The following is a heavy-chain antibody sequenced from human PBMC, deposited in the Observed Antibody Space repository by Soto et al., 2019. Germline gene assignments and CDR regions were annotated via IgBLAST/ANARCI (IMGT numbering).Heavy chain of an antibody. CDR2: INPSGGST. D-gene: IGHD5-12*01. CDR1: GYTFTSYY. CDR3: ARGDIVAIFGMDV. J-gene: IGHJ6*02. V-gene: IGHV1-46*01. Sequence: QVQLVQSGAEVKKPGASVKVSCKASGYTFTSYYMHWVRQAPGQGLEWMGIINPSGGSTTYAQKFQGSVTMTRDKSTSTVYMELSSLRSEDTAVYYCARGDIVAIFGMDVWGQGTTVTVSS.